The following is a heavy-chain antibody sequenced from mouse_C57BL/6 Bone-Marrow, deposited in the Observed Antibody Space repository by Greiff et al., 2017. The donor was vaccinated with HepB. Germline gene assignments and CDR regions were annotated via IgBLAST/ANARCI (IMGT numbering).Heavy chain of an antibody. V-gene: IGHV1-64*01. CDR2: IHPNSGST. D-gene: IGHD3-2*02. CDR1: GYTFTSYW. J-gene: IGHJ3*01. CDR3: ARDSSGWFAY. Sequence: VQLQQPGAELVKPGASVKLSCKASGYTFTSYWMHWVKQRPGQGLEWIGMIHPNSGSTNYNEKFKSKATLTVDKSSITAYMQLSSLTSEDSAVYYCARDSSGWFAYWGQGTLVTVSA.